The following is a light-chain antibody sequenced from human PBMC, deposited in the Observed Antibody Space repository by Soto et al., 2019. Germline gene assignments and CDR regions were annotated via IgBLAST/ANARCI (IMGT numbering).Light chain of an antibody. CDR2: DVS. J-gene: IGKJ5*01. V-gene: IGKV3-11*01. CDR3: HQRYNWPRVT. CDR1: QSVSNS. Sequence: ESVLTQSPGTLSLSPGERATLSCRASQSVSNSLAWYQQKPGQPPRLLIYDVSNRATGIPARFSGSGSGTDFTLTITSLEPEDFAVYFCHQRYNWPRVTFGHGTRLEI.